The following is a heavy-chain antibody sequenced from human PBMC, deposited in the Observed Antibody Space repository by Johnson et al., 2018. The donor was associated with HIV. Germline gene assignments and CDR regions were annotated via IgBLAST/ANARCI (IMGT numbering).Heavy chain of an antibody. Sequence: VQLVESGGGLVKPGGSLRLSCAASGFSFIDGWMIWVRQAPGKGLEWVGRIKSKTDGGTTDYAAPVKGRFTISRDDSKNTLYLQMNSLKTEDTAVYYCMTMATTHEGYAFDIWGQGTMVTVSS. CDR2: IKSKTDGGTT. J-gene: IGHJ3*02. D-gene: IGHD5-24*01. CDR1: GFSFIDGW. V-gene: IGHV3-15*01. CDR3: MTMATTHEGYAFDI.